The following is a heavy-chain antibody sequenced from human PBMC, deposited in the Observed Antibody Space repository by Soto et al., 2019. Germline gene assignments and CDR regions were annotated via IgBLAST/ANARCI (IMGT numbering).Heavy chain of an antibody. Sequence: GGSLRLSCAASGFNFSGSTLHWVRQASGKGLEWVGRIRSKANNYGTAFAASVKGRFTISRDDSKNTAYLQMNSLKTEDTAVYYCTLYGGYDFDWFDPWGQGTLVTVSS. CDR3: TLYGGYDFDWFDP. CDR1: GFNFSGST. D-gene: IGHD5-12*01. CDR2: IRSKANNYGT. V-gene: IGHV3-73*01. J-gene: IGHJ5*02.